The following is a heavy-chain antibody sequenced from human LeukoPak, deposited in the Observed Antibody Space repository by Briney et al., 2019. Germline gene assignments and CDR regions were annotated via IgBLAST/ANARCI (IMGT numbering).Heavy chain of an antibody. CDR2: ISWNSGSI. J-gene: IGHJ3*02. D-gene: IGHD3-10*01. Sequence: PGGSLRLSCAASGFTFDDYAMHWVRQAPGKGLEWVSGISWNSGSIGYVDSVKGRFTISRDNAKNSLYLQMNSLRAEDTALYYCAKVVDGSGPHAFDIWGQGTMVTVSS. CDR1: GFTFDDYA. V-gene: IGHV3-9*01. CDR3: AKVVDGSGPHAFDI.